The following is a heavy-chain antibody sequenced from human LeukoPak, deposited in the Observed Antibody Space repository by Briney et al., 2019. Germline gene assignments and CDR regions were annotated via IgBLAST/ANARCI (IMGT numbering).Heavy chain of an antibody. CDR1: GFSLSTSGVG. J-gene: IGHJ4*02. CDR2: IYWNDDK. V-gene: IGHV2-5*01. D-gene: IGHD1-26*01. Sequence: SGPTLVNPTQTLTLTCTFSGFSLSTSGVGVGWIRQPPGKALEWLVLIYWNDDKRYSPSLKSRLTITKDTSKNQVVLTMTNMDPVDTATYYCAHRSQVLVGATALYYFDYWGQGTLVTVFS. CDR3: AHRSQVLVGATALYYFDY.